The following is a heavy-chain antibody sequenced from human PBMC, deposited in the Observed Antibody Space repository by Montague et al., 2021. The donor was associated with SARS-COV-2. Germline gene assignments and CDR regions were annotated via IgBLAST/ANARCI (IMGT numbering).Heavy chain of an antibody. Sequence: SETLSLTCTVTGDSVISDKYYWSWIRQPPGKGLEWIGFIYDSGSTSYNPSLHSRVTITIDTSKNQFSLDLMSVTPADTAVYYCVKGSGYPWGQGTLVTVFS. J-gene: IGHJ5*02. CDR2: IYDSGST. CDR1: GDSVISDKYY. CDR3: VKGSGYP. V-gene: IGHV4-61*01. D-gene: IGHD3-22*01.